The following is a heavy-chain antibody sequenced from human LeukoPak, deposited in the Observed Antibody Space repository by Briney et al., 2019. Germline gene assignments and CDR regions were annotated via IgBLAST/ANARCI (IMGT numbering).Heavy chain of an antibody. D-gene: IGHD5-18*01. CDR3: ARDFVDTAMVD. Sequence: PSETLSLTCTVSGGSISSYYWSWIRQPPGKGLEWIGYIYYSGSTNYNPSLKSRVTISVDTSKNQFSLKLSSVTAADTAVYYCARDFVDTAMVDWGQGTLVTVSS. CDR2: IYYSGST. V-gene: IGHV4-59*01. J-gene: IGHJ4*02. CDR1: GGSISSYY.